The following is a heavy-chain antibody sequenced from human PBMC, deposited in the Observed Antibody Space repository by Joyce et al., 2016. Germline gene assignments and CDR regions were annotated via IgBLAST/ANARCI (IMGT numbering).Heavy chain of an antibody. Sequence: QVQLVQSGAEVKTPGASVRVSCKASGYTFTAYYIHWVRQAPGQGLEWMGRINPNSGDTDYAQKFQGRVTMTRDTSISTAYMELSSLRSDDAAVYYCTRVLVEVPSAAFCFDYWGQGTLVAVSS. CDR3: TRVLVEVPSAAFCFDY. V-gene: IGHV1-2*02. J-gene: IGHJ4*02. D-gene: IGHD2-2*01. CDR2: INPNSGDT. CDR1: GYTFTAYY.